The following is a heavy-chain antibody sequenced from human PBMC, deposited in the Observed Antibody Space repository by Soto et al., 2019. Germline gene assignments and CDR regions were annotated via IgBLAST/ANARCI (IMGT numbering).Heavy chain of an antibody. Sequence: ASVKVSCKASGGTLSTYAVTWVRQAPGQGLEWMGGLIPVLGTTTYAPKFQGRVTITADESTNTAYLEVNSLRSEDTAVYYCARVGTALVTAGWFDPWGQGTLVTVSS. D-gene: IGHD5-18*01. J-gene: IGHJ5*02. CDR1: GGTLSTYA. V-gene: IGHV1-69*13. CDR3: ARVGTALVTAGWFDP. CDR2: LIPVLGTT.